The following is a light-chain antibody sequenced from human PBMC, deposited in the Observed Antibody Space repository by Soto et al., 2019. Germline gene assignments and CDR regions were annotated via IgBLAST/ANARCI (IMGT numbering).Light chain of an antibody. CDR2: EVT. CDR1: SSGVGRYNL. J-gene: IGLJ1*01. Sequence: HSVLTQPASVSGSPGQSITISCTGTSSGVGRYNLVSWYQHHPGKAPRLIIYEVTKRPSGVSTRLSGSKSGNTASLTISGLQAEDEAEYYCCSYAGDYVYVFGTGTKVTVL. CDR3: CSYAGDYVYV. V-gene: IGLV2-23*02.